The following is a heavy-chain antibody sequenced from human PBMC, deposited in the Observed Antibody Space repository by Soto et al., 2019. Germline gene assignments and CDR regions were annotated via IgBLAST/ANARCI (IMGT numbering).Heavy chain of an antibody. J-gene: IGHJ4*02. CDR3: ARDGAVAGDSNFDY. V-gene: IGHV1-3*01. CDR1: GYTFTSYA. D-gene: IGHD6-19*01. CDR2: IYAGNGNT. Sequence: ASVKVSCKASGYTFTSYAMPWVRQAPGQRLEWMGWIYAGNGNTKYSQKFQGRVTITTDTSASTAYMELSSLRSEDTAVYYCARDGAVAGDSNFDYWGQGTLVTVSS.